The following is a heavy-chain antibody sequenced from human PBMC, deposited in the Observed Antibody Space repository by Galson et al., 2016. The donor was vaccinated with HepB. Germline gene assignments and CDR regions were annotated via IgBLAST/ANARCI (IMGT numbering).Heavy chain of an antibody. CDR3: ARETPLEFSSGYVKLQSPGTPDC. D-gene: IGHD5-18*01. CDR1: GFIFRTYG. CDR2: IWKDGSNN. V-gene: IGHV3-33*01. J-gene: IGHJ4*02. Sequence: SLRLSCAASGFIFRTYGMHWVRQAPGKGLEWVALIWKDGSNNYNADSVKGRFTISRDNSNNRLSLQMNSLTAGDTAVYYCARETPLEFSSGYVKLQSPGTPDCWGQGTLVAVSS.